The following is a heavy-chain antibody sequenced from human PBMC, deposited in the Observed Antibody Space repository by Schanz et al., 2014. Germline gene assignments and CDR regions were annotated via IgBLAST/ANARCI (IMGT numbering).Heavy chain of an antibody. V-gene: IGHV1-18*04. Sequence: QVQLVQSGSEVKKPGASVKVSCKASGYTFPSYGISWVRQAPGQGLEWMGWINVYNGNTNYAQRLQGRVTMTTDTSTSTAYMELRSLRSDDTAVYYCASHSLGYCSSTSCYGGRYYFDYWGQGTLVTASS. J-gene: IGHJ4*02. CDR2: INVYNGNT. CDR3: ASHSLGYCSSTSCYGGRYYFDY. CDR1: GYTFPSYG. D-gene: IGHD2-2*01.